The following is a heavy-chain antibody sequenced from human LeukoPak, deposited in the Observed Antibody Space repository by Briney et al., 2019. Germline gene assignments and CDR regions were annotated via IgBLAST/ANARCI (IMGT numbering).Heavy chain of an antibody. J-gene: IGHJ4*02. Sequence: GGSLRLSCAASGFTFNSYAMHWVRQAPGKGLEWVAVISYDGSKTYYAESLKGRFTISRDNSKNTLDLQMHSLGAEDTAVYYCARDPDIAAAGPSFDYWGQGTLVTVSS. CDR3: ARDPDIAAAGPSFDY. V-gene: IGHV3-30*03. CDR2: ISYDGSKT. D-gene: IGHD6-13*01. CDR1: GFTFNSYA.